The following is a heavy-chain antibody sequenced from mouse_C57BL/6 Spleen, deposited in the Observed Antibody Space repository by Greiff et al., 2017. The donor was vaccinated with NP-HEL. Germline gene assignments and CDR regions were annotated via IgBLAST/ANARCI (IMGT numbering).Heavy chain of an antibody. D-gene: IGHD2-1*01. CDR3: ARRGGNYAYFDV. CDR1: GYSITSGYY. J-gene: IGHJ1*03. Sequence: EVQLQESGPGLVKPSQSLSLTCSVTGYSITSGYYWNWIRQFPGNKLEWMGYISYDGSNNYNPSLKNRISITRDTSKNQFFLKLNSVTTEDTATYYCARRGGNYAYFDVWGTGTTVTVSS. CDR2: ISYDGSN. V-gene: IGHV3-6*01.